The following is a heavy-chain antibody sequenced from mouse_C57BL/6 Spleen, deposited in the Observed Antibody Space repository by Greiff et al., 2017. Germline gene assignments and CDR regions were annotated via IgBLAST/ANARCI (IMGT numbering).Heavy chain of an antibody. J-gene: IGHJ3*01. CDR2: IYPGDGDT. CDR3: AREGYGSSPHWFAY. Sequence: VKLVESGPELVKPGASVKISCKASGYAFSSSWMNWVKQRPGKGLEWIGRIYPGDGDTNYNGKFKGKATLTADKSSSTAYMQLSSLTSEDSAVYFCAREGYGSSPHWFAYWGQGTLVTVSA. D-gene: IGHD1-1*01. V-gene: IGHV1-82*01. CDR1: GYAFSSSW.